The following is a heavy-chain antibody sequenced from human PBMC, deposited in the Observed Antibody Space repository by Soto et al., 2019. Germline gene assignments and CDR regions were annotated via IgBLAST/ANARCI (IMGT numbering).Heavy chain of an antibody. Sequence: GGSLRLSCAASGFMFSAYWMSWVRQAPGKGLEWVANIHGDGGKIYYVDSVKGRFTISRDNAKRSLYLQMNSLRAEDTAVYYCARDFYGGYTYGTGDYWGQGALVTVSS. CDR1: GFMFSAYW. CDR2: IHGDGGKI. CDR3: ARDFYGGYTYGTGDY. V-gene: IGHV3-7*01. J-gene: IGHJ4*02. D-gene: IGHD5-18*01.